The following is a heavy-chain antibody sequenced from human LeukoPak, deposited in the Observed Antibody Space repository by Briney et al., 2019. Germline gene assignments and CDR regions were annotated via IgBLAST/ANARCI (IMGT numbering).Heavy chain of an antibody. V-gene: IGHV4-61*02. Sequence: SQTLSLTCNVSGGSISSGSYYWSWIRQPAGKGLEWIGRIYTSGTTNYNPSLKSRVTISVDTSKNQFSLKLSSVTAADTAVYYCACLTTADAFDIWGQGTMVTVSS. D-gene: IGHD3-22*01. CDR3: ACLTTADAFDI. CDR1: GGSISSGSYY. J-gene: IGHJ3*02. CDR2: IYTSGTT.